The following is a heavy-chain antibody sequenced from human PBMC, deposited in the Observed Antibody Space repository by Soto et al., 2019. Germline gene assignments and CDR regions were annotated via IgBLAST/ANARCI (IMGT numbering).Heavy chain of an antibody. Sequence: QVQLQQWGAGPLRPLETLSLTCGVSGGSFSGYYWAWIRQSPGKGLEWIGEINDRGSINYNPSLKSRVSISVDSSKNHYSPNLRSVPAADTAVYYCARKIHGILTGPPRVWYFNLWGRGTLVTVSS. J-gene: IGHJ2*01. CDR2: INDRGSI. CDR3: ARKIHGILTGPPRVWYFNL. CDR1: GGSFSGYY. D-gene: IGHD3-9*01. V-gene: IGHV4-34*01.